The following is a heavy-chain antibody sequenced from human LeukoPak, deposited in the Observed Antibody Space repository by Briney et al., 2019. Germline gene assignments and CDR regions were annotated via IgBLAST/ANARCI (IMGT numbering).Heavy chain of an antibody. CDR3: AKDLGSYSAFDI. D-gene: IGHD1-26*01. Sequence: GGSLRLSCAATGFTDSSNYMSWVRHPPGKGLEWVSAISGSGGSTYYADSLKGRFTISRDNSKNTLYLQMNSLRAEHTAVYYCAKDLGSYSAFDIWGQGTMVTVSS. V-gene: IGHV3-23*01. CDR1: GFTDSSNY. CDR2: ISGSGGST. J-gene: IGHJ3*02.